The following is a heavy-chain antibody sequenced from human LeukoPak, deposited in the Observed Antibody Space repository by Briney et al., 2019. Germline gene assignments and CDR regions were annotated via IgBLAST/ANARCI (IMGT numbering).Heavy chain of an antibody. Sequence: QTGGSLRLSCAASGFTFSSYAMSWVRQAPGKGLEWVSAISGSGGSTYYADSVKGRFTISRDNSKNTLYLQMNSLRAEDTAVYYCAKDIWRDYYDSSGHQQDAFDIWGQGTMVTVSS. CDR1: GFTFSSYA. V-gene: IGHV3-23*01. J-gene: IGHJ3*02. CDR2: ISGSGGST. D-gene: IGHD3-22*01. CDR3: AKDIWRDYYDSSGHQQDAFDI.